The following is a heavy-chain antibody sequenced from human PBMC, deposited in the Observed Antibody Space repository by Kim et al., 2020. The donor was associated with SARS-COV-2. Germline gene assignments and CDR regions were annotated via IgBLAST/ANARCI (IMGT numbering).Heavy chain of an antibody. J-gene: IGHJ4*02. V-gene: IGHV1-2*06. D-gene: IGHD2-2*03. CDR1: GYTFTGYY. CDR2: INPNSGGT. Sequence: ASVKVSCKASGYTFTGYYMHWVRQAPGQGLEWMGRINPNSGGTNYAQKFQGRVTMTRDTSISTAYMELSRLRSDDTAVYYCARDGYCSSTSCYRGAWYWGQGTLVTVSS. CDR3: ARDGYCSSTSCYRGAWY.